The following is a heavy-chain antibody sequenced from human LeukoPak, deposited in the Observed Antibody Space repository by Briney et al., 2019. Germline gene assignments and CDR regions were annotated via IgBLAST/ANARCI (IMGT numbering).Heavy chain of an antibody. J-gene: IGHJ4*02. CDR3: ARMAVTTDDY. D-gene: IGHD4-17*01. CDR2: INHSGST. CDR1: GGSFSGYY. Sequence: SEALSLTCAVYGGSFSGYYWSWIRQPPGKGLEWIGEINHSGSTNYNPSLKSRVTISVDTSKNQFSLKLSSVTAADTAVYYCARMAVTTDDYWGQGTLVTVSS. V-gene: IGHV4-34*01.